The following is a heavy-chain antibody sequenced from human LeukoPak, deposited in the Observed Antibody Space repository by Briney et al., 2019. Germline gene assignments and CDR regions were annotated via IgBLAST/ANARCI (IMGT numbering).Heavy chain of an antibody. CDR3: TRGDTVPNAKYYSDS. CDR1: GFSFGDYA. CDR2: IRSEIYGGTA. D-gene: IGHD2-8*01. Sequence: GGSLRLSCTASGFSFGDYAINWVRQATGKGLEWVGLIRSEIYGGTAVYAASVGGRFTVSRDDPTTTAYLQMNSLKTEDTAVYFCTRGDTVPNAKYYSDSWGQGTLVTVS. V-gene: IGHV3-49*04. J-gene: IGHJ4*02.